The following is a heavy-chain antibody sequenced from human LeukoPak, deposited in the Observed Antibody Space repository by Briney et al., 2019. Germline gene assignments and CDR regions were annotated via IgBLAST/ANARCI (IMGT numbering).Heavy chain of an antibody. V-gene: IGHV1-8*03. CDR1: GYTFTSYY. D-gene: IGHD3-16*01. CDR2: MNPDSGNT. CDR3: ARGPSPWGD. Sequence: GASVKVSCKASGYTFTSYYMHWVRQAPGQGLEWMGWMNPDSGNTGYAQKFQGRVTITRNTSISTAYMELSSLRSEDTAVCYCARGPSPWGDWGQGTLVIVSS. J-gene: IGHJ4*02.